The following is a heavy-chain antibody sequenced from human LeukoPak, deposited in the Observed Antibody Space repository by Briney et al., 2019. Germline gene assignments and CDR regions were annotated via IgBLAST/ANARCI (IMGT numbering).Heavy chain of an antibody. J-gene: IGHJ4*02. CDR2: IYYSGST. Sequence: SETLSLTCTVSGASISSSSYYWGWIRQPPGKGLEWIGSIYYSGSTYYNPSLKSRVTISVDTSKNQFSLKLSSVTAADTAVYYCASIDSSGRQSGYWGQGTLVTVSS. V-gene: IGHV4-39*01. CDR3: ASIDSSGRQSGY. CDR1: GASISSSSYY. D-gene: IGHD3-22*01.